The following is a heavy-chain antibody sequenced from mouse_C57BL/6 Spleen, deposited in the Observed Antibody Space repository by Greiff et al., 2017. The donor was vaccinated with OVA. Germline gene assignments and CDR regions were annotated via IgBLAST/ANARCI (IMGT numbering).Heavy chain of an antibody. CDR1: GYTFTDYE. V-gene: IGHV1-15*01. J-gene: IGHJ4*01. CDR3: TREGYDYFDYAMDY. CDR2: IDPETGGT. D-gene: IGHD2-4*01. Sequence: QVQLQQSGAELVRPGASVTLSCKASGYTFTDYEMHWVKQTPVHGLEWIGAIDPETGGTAYNQKFKGKAILTADKSSSTAYMELRSLTSEDSAVYYCTREGYDYFDYAMDYWGQGTSVTVSS.